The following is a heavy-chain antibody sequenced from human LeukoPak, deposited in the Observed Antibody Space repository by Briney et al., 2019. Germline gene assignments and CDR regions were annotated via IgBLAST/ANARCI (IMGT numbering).Heavy chain of an antibody. CDR2: ISGYNDNP. J-gene: IGHJ4*02. V-gene: IGHV1-18*01. Sequence: ASVKVSCKASGYTFSTYGITWVRQAPGQGLEWVGWISGYNDNPYYAQKFQGRVTMATDTSTSTAYMDLRSLRSDDTAVYYCARVVYGSNYLDFWGQGTLVTVSS. CDR1: GYTFSTYG. D-gene: IGHD4-17*01. CDR3: ARVVYGSNYLDF.